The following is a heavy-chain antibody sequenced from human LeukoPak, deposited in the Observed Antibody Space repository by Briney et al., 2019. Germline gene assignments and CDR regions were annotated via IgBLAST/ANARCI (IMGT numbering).Heavy chain of an antibody. J-gene: IGHJ4*02. V-gene: IGHV3-11*01. CDR3: ARVTYYYGSGSYPPLPDY. CDR1: GFTFSDYY. Sequence: GSLRLSCAASGFTFSDYYMRWIRQAPGKGLEWVSYISSSGSTIYYADSVKGRFTISRDNAKNSLYLQMNSLRAEDTAVYYCARVTYYYGSGSYPPLPDYWGQGTLVTVSS. CDR2: ISSSGSTI. D-gene: IGHD3-10*01.